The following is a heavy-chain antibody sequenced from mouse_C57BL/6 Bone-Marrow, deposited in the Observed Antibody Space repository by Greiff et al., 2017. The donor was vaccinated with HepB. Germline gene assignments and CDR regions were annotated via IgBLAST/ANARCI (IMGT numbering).Heavy chain of an antibody. CDR2: ISSGSSTI. Sequence: EVQLVESGGGLVKPGGSLKLSCAASGFTFSDYGMHWVRQAPEKGLEWVAYISSGSSTIYYADTVKGRFTISRDNAKNTLFLQMTSLRSEDTAMYYCASLGGYAMDYWGQGTSVTVSS. D-gene: IGHD4-1*01. J-gene: IGHJ4*01. CDR3: ASLGGYAMDY. V-gene: IGHV5-17*01. CDR1: GFTFSDYG.